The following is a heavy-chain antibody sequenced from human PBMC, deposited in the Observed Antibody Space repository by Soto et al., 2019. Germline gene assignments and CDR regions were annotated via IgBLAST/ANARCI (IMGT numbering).Heavy chain of an antibody. CDR1: GFTFSSYW. V-gene: IGHV3-74*01. Sequence: GGSLRLSCAASGFTFSSYWMHWVRQAPGKGLVWVSRINSDGSSTSYADSVKGRFTISRDNAKNTLYLQMNSPRAEDTAVYYCARASTWGDSSGYYSNWFDPWGQGTLVTVSS. D-gene: IGHD3-22*01. J-gene: IGHJ5*02. CDR2: INSDGSST. CDR3: ARASTWGDSSGYYSNWFDP.